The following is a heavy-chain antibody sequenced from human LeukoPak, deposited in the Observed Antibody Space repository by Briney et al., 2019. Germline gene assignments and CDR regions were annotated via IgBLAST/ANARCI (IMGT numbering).Heavy chain of an antibody. V-gene: IGHV3-7*01. CDR2: INQDGSEK. Sequence: GGSLRLSCAASGFTYSTYWMSWVRQAPGKGLEWVANINQDGSEKYFVDSVRGRFTISRDNAKNSLYLQMNSLRGEDTAVYYCARNAPFDYWGQGTLVTVSS. CDR1: GFTYSTYW. J-gene: IGHJ4*02. CDR3: ARNAPFDY.